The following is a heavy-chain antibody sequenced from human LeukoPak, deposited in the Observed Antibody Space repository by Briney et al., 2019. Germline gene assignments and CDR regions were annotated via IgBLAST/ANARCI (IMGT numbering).Heavy chain of an antibody. CDR3: ARLYSSSWYYFDH. J-gene: IGHJ4*02. V-gene: IGHV3-7*01. CDR1: GFTFSSYW. Sequence: PGGSLRLSCAASGFTFSSYWMSWVRQAPGKGLEWVANIKQDGSEKYYVDSVKGRFTISRDNAKNSLYLQMNSLRAEDTAVYYCARLYSSSWYYFDHWGQGTLVTVSS. CDR2: IKQDGSEK. D-gene: IGHD6-13*01.